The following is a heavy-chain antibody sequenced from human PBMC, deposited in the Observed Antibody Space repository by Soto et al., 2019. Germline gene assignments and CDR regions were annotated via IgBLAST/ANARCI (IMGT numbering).Heavy chain of an antibody. Sequence: QVQLQESGPGLVKPSQTLSLTCTVSGGSISSGDDFWTWIRQPPGKGLEWIGYIYYSGSTYYNPSLKRRLTMSVDTSKNQFSLKLSSVTAADTAVYYCARDRAKWKDYYYYGMDVWGQGTTVTVYS. J-gene: IGHJ6*02. CDR3: ARDRAKWKDYYYYGMDV. CDR1: GGSISSGDDF. CDR2: IYYSGST. D-gene: IGHD1-20*01. V-gene: IGHV4-30-4*01.